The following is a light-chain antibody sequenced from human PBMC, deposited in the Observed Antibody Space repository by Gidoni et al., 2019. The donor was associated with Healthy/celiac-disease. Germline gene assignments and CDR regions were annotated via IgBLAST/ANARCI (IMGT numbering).Light chain of an antibody. CDR1: NIGSKS. V-gene: IGLV3-21*02. J-gene: IGLJ1*01. CDR3: QVGDSSSDQPFYV. Sequence: SYVLTQPPSVSVAPGQTARITCGGNNIGSKSVPWYQQKPGQAPVLVVDDDSDRPAGIPERVSGSNAGNTATRTISRVEDGDEADDYWQVGDSSSDQPFYVFGTGTKVTVL. CDR2: DDS.